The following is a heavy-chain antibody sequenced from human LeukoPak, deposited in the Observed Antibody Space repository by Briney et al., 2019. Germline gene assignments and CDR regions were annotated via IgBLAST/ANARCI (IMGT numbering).Heavy chain of an antibody. CDR3: ARGGAGLRYFDWLSSWFDP. Sequence: SETLSLTCAVYGGSFNGYYWSWIRQPPGKGLEWIGEINHSGSTNYNPSLKSRVTISVDTSKNQFSLKLSSVTAADTAAYYCARGGAGLRYFDWLSSWFDPWGQGTLVTVSS. CDR1: GGSFNGYY. CDR2: INHSGST. V-gene: IGHV4-34*01. J-gene: IGHJ5*02. D-gene: IGHD3-9*01.